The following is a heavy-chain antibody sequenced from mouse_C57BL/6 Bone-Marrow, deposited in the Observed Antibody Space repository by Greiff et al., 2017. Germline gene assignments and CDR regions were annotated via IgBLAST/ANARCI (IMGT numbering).Heavy chain of an antibody. D-gene: IGHD2-2*01. CDR2: IHPNSGST. Sequence: QVQLQQPGAELVKPGASVKVSCKASGYTFTSYWMHWVKQRPGQGLEWIGMIHPNSGSTNYNEKFKSKATLTVDKSSSTAYMQLSSLTSEDSAVYYCARGFYYGYDGGFAYWGQGTLVTVSA. J-gene: IGHJ3*01. CDR1: GYTFTSYW. CDR3: ARGFYYGYDGGFAY. V-gene: IGHV1-64*01.